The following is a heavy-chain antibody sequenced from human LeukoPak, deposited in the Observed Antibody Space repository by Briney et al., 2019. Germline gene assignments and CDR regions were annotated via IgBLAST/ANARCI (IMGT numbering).Heavy chain of an antibody. D-gene: IGHD6-19*01. CDR3: ARHGSDWAFDF. CDR1: GGSFNTYY. Sequence: KTSETLSLTCTVSGGSFNTYYWSWIRQPPGKALEWIGFITDSGNTYYNPSLQSRLAISVDTSKTHFFLKLRSVAAADTAIYYCARHGSDWAFDFWGQGTLVTVSS. V-gene: IGHV4-59*08. J-gene: IGHJ4*02. CDR2: ITDSGNT.